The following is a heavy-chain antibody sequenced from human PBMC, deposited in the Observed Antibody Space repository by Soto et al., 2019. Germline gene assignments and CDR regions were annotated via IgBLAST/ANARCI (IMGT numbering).Heavy chain of an antibody. CDR2: IYYSGST. V-gene: IGHV4-61*05. CDR3: ARQTMPLRYFDWLLTYYYYYGMDV. J-gene: IGHJ6*02. D-gene: IGHD3-9*01. CDR1: GDSISSNNYY. Sequence: SETLSLTCTVSGDSISSNNYYWGWIRQPPGKGLEWIGYIYYSGSTNYNPSLTSRVTISVDTSKNQFSLKLSSVTAADTAVYYCARQTMPLRYFDWLLTYYYYYGMDVWGQGTTVTVSS.